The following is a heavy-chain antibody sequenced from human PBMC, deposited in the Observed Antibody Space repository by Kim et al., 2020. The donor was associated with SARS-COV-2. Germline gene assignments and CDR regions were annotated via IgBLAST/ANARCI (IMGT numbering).Heavy chain of an antibody. CDR3: ARVIAAAGLWYFDL. V-gene: IGHV4-31*03. CDR1: GGSISSGGYY. J-gene: IGHJ2*01. Sequence: SETLSLTCTVSGGSISSGGYYWSWIRQHPGKGLEWIGYIYYSGSTYYNPSLKSRVTISVDTSKNQFSLKLSSVTAADTAVYYCARVIAAAGLWYFDLWGRDTLVSVSS. CDR2: IYYSGST. D-gene: IGHD6-13*01.